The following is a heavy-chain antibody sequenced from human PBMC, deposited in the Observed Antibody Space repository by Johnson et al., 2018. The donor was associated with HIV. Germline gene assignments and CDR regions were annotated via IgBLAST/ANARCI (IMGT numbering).Heavy chain of an antibody. Sequence: EVQLVESGGGLVKPGESLRLSCVASGFTFSDVWMTWVRQAPGRGLELVGRIKRKIEGETTDYAAPVKGRFTISRDDSKNTLYLQMNSLTTEDTAVYYCTTAIVIDAFDIWGQGTMVTVSS. J-gene: IGHJ3*02. CDR2: IKRKIEGETT. D-gene: IGHD3-16*02. CDR3: TTAIVIDAFDI. V-gene: IGHV3-15*01. CDR1: GFTFSDVW.